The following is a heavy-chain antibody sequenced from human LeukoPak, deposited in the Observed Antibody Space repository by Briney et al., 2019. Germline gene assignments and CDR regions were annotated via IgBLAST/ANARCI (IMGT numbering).Heavy chain of an antibody. CDR1: GGSISNYY. Sequence: PSETLSLTCTVSGGSISNYYWSWIRQPPGKALEWIGYIYCTGTTKYNPSLKSRATISLDTSKNQFSLKLTSVTAADTAVYYCARSRVDEDVVSAFDIWGQGTMVTVSS. D-gene: IGHD3-16*02. J-gene: IGHJ3*02. V-gene: IGHV4-59*01. CDR3: ARSRVDEDVVSAFDI. CDR2: IYCTGTT.